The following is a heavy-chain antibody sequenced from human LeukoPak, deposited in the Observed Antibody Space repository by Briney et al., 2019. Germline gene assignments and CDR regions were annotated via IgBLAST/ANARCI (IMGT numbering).Heavy chain of an antibody. J-gene: IGHJ4*02. Sequence: GGSLRLSCAASGFTFSSYAMHWVRQAPGKGLEWVAVISYDGSNKYYADPVKGRFTISRDNSKNTLYLQMNSLRAEDTAVYYCARNSPYGGNVGSFDYWGQGTLVTVSS. CDR1: GFTFSSYA. V-gene: IGHV3-30-3*01. D-gene: IGHD4-23*01. CDR2: ISYDGSNK. CDR3: ARNSPYGGNVGSFDY.